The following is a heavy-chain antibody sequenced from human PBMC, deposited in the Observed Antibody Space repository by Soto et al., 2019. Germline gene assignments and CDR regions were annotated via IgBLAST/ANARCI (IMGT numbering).Heavy chain of an antibody. CDR3: ARLSYYYGSGSYPRYYYYGMDV. CDR2: INHSGST. CDR1: GGSFSGYY. V-gene: IGHV4-34*01. D-gene: IGHD3-10*01. Sequence: PSETLSLTCAVCGGSFSGYYWSWIRQPPGKGLEWIGEINHSGSTNYNPSLKSRVTISVDTSKNQFSLKLSSVTAADTAVYYCARLSYYYGSGSYPRYYYYGMDVWGQGTTVTSP. J-gene: IGHJ6*02.